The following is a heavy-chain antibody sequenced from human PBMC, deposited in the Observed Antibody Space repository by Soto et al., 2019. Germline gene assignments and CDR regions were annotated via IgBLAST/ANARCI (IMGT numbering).Heavy chain of an antibody. V-gene: IGHV1-58*01. Sequence: GASVKVSCKASGFTFTSSAVQWVRQARGQRLEWIGWIVVGSGNTNYAQKFQERVTITRDMSTSTAYMELSSLRSEGTAVYYCAAVTAVAHSRYDYWGQGTLVTVSS. CDR2: IVVGSGNT. D-gene: IGHD6-19*01. J-gene: IGHJ4*02. CDR1: GFTFTSSA. CDR3: AAVTAVAHSRYDY.